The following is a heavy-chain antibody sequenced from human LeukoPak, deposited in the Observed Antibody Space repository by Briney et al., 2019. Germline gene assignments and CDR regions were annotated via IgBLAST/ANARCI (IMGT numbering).Heavy chain of an antibody. D-gene: IGHD3-3*01. CDR2: ISSSSSEI. J-gene: IGHJ4*02. V-gene: IGHV3-21*01. CDR3: ASGYYDFWSGQGDY. Sequence: GGSLRLSCAASGFTFSSYSMNWVRQAPGKGLEWVSYISSSSSEIYYADSVKGRFTISREKAKNSMYLQMSSLRAEDTAVYYCASGYYDFWSGQGDYWGQGTLVTVSS. CDR1: GFTFSSYS.